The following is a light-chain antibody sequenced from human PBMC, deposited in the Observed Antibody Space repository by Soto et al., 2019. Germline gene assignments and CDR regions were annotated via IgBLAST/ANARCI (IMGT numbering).Light chain of an antibody. CDR1: QDIRNW. J-gene: IGKJ3*01. CDR2: AAS. CDR3: QRGNSFT. Sequence: IQMTQSPSSVSASVGDRVTITCRASQDIRNWLAWYQQKPGKAPKLLIYAASSLQSGVPSRFSGSGYGTDFTLTITSLQPEDFATYYCQRGNSFTFGPGTKVGIK. V-gene: IGKV1D-12*01.